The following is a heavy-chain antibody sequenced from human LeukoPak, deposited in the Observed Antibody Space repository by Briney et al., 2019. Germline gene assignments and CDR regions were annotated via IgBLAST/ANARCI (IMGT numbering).Heavy chain of an antibody. CDR3: AKGRDYYDSSGHNWFDP. J-gene: IGHJ5*02. V-gene: IGHV3-30*18. CDR2: ISSDENNK. CDR1: GFTFSSYG. D-gene: IGHD3-22*01. Sequence: GGSLRLSCAASGFTFSSYGMHWVRQAPGKGLEWVAVISSDENNKYYADSVKGRFTISRDNSKNTLYLQMNSLRAEDTAVYYCAKGRDYYDSSGHNWFDPWGQGTLVTVSS.